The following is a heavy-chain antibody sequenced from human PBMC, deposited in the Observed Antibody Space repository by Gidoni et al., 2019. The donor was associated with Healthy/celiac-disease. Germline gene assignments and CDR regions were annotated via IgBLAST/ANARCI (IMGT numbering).Heavy chain of an antibody. V-gene: IGHV4-4*02. Sequence: QVQLQESGPGLVKPSGTLSLTCAVSGGSISSSNWWSWVRQPPGKGLEWIGEIYHSGSTNYNPSLKSRVTISVDKSKNQFSLKLSSVTAADTAVYYCARAYCSGGSCYAPATDAFDIWGQGTMVTVSS. CDR2: IYHSGST. J-gene: IGHJ3*02. CDR1: GGSISSSNW. D-gene: IGHD2-15*01. CDR3: ARAYCSGGSCYAPATDAFDI.